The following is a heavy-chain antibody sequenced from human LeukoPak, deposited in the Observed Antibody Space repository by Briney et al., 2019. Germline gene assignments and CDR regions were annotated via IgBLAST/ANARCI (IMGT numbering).Heavy chain of an antibody. CDR2: ISWDGGST. J-gene: IGHJ4*02. CDR3: AKDIRVAAAGLDY. CDR1: GFTFDDYT. Sequence: PGGSLRLSCAASGFTFDDYTMHWLRQAPGKGLEWVSLISWDGGSTYYADSVKGRFTISRDNSKNSLYLQMNSLRTEDTAFYYCAKDIRVAAAGLDYWGQGTLVTVSS. V-gene: IGHV3-43*01. D-gene: IGHD6-13*01.